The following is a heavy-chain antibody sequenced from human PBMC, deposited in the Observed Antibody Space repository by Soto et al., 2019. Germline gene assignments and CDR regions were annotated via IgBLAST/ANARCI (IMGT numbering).Heavy chain of an antibody. CDR3: ARYRSFTFGFYYDGMDV. Sequence: GESLRISCQGSGYSFASYWIGWVRQMPGKDLEWMGIIYPGDSDNRYSPSFQGQVTISADKSLRTAYLQWTSLKASDTALYYCARYRSFTFGFYYDGMDVWGQGTSVTVSS. CDR2: IYPGDSDN. D-gene: IGHD3-16*01. J-gene: IGHJ6*02. CDR1: GYSFASYW. V-gene: IGHV5-51*01.